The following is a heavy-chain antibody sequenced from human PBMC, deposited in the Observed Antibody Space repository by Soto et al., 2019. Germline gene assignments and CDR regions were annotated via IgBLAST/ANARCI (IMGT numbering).Heavy chain of an antibody. J-gene: IGHJ3*02. D-gene: IGHD2-8*02. CDR2: ISDSGFTT. Sequence: EVQLLESGGGLVQPGGSLRLSCAASGFTFSKYAMSWVRQAPGKGLDWVSGISDSGFTTYSADSVKGRFTISRDNSKNTLYLQMNSLRAEDTAVYYCAKGKGTGVTRVGAFDIWGHGTMVTVSS. CDR1: GFTFSKYA. CDR3: AKGKGTGVTRVGAFDI. V-gene: IGHV3-23*01.